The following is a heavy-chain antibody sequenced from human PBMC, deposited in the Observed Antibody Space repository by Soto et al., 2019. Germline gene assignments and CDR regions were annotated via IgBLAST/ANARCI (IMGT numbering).Heavy chain of an antibody. CDR2: INHSGST. J-gene: IGHJ6*02. CDR1: GGSFSGYY. V-gene: IGHV4-34*01. CDR3: ARVTGRYYSGMDV. Sequence: QVQLQQWGAGLLKPSETLSLTCAVYGGSFSGYYWSWIRQPPGKGLEWIGEINHSGSTNYNPSLKRRVTRSVDPSKNQFSLKLSSVTAADTAVYYCARVTGRYYSGMDVWGQGTTVTVSS.